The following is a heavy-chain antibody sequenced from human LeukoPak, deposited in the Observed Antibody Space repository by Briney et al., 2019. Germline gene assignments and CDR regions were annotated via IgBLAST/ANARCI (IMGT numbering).Heavy chain of an antibody. CDR2: ISSSSTYI. CDR3: ARQGDYGTFDY. J-gene: IGHJ4*02. D-gene: IGHD4-17*01. V-gene: IGHV3-21*01. Sequence: GGSLRLSCAASGFTFSSYSMNWVRQAPGKGLEWVSSISSSSTYIHYADSVKGRFTISRDNAKNSLYLQMNSLRAEDTAVYYCARQGDYGTFDYWGQGTLVTVSS. CDR1: GFTFSSYS.